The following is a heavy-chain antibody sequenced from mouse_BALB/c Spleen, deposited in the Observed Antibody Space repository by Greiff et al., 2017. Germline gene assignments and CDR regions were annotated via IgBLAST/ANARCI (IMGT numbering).Heavy chain of an antibody. V-gene: IGHV5-6-3*01. CDR1: GFTFSSYG. Sequence: EVQRVESGGGLVQPGGSLKLSCAASGFTFSSYGMSWVRQTPDKRLELVATINSNGGSTYYPDSVKGRFTISRDNAKNTLYLQMSSLKSEDTAMYYCARDLSTMITATWFAYWGQGTLVTVSA. J-gene: IGHJ3*01. CDR3: ARDLSTMITATWFAY. D-gene: IGHD2-4*01. CDR2: INSNGGST.